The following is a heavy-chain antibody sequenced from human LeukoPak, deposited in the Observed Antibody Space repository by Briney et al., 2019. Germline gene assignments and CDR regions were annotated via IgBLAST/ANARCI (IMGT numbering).Heavy chain of an antibody. CDR3: ASLGISTSEFDY. Sequence: SVKVSCTASGGTFTSYAISWVRQAPGQGLEWMGGIIPIFGTANYAQKFQGRVTITTDESTSTAYMELSSLRSEDTAVYYCASLGISTSEFDYWGQGTLVTVSS. CDR2: IIPIFGTA. J-gene: IGHJ4*02. V-gene: IGHV1-69*05. D-gene: IGHD3-16*01. CDR1: GGTFTSYA.